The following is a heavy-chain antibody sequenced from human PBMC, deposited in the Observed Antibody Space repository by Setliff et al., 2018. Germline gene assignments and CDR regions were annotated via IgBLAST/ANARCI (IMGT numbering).Heavy chain of an antibody. CDR2: ISSYNDVT. CDR1: GYTFSNYG. V-gene: IGHV1-18*01. J-gene: IGHJ3*02. CDR3: AISSLSICSGDTCPNAFDI. D-gene: IGHD3-3*01. Sequence: ASVKVSCKASGYTFSNYGPSWVRQAPGQGPEWMGWISSYNDVTNYEQRFQDRVTMTTDTSSSAAYMELRSLRSDDTAVYYCAISSLSICSGDTCPNAFDIWGQGTLVTVSS.